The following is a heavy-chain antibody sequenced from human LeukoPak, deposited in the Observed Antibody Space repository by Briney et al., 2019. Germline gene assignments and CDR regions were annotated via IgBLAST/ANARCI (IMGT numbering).Heavy chain of an antibody. V-gene: IGHV3-23*01. Sequence: PGGSLRLSCAASGFTFSDYAMTWVRQAPGKGLEWVSSIGGSGDATFYADSVKGRFTISRDNSKNTLYLEMNSLRADDTAVYYCAKGGGYSYGPQYNFDYWGQGTLVTVSS. CDR2: IGGSGDAT. CDR1: GFTFSDYA. D-gene: IGHD5-18*01. CDR3: AKGGGYSYGPQYNFDY. J-gene: IGHJ4*02.